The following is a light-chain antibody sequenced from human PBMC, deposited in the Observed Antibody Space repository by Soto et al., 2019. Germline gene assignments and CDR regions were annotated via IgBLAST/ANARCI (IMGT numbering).Light chain of an antibody. CDR3: QRSYNYPRT. Sequence: QTTQSASSLSASLEDRVLTTCLASQSISNHLNWYQQKPGKAGKLLIFAAYSLQSGVPSRFSGSRSGPDFTITISSLKTEDFANYYCQRSYNYPRTFGPGTKVDIK. V-gene: IGKV1-39*01. CDR2: AAY. J-gene: IGKJ1*01. CDR1: QSISNH.